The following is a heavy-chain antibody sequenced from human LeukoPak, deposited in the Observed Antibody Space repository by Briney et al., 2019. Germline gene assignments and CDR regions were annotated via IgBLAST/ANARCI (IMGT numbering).Heavy chain of an antibody. D-gene: IGHD4-23*01. CDR2: IKEDGTQK. J-gene: IGHJ4*02. CDR3: VRGGWELDY. Sequence: GGSLRLSCAASGFSFQYYWMAWVRQAPGMGLEWVAHIKEDGTQKFYVDSVRGRITISRDDARNALYLQMNSLRDEDTAIYYCVRGGWELDYWGQGTLVIVSS. V-gene: IGHV3-7*01. CDR1: GFSFQYYW.